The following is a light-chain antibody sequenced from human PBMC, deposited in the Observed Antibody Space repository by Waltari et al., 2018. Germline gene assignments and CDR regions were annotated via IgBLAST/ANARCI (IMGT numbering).Light chain of an antibody. V-gene: IGKV1-12*01. CDR1: QGIGPW. J-gene: IGKJ4*01. Sequence: DIQMTQSPSSVSASVGDRVTITCRASQGIGPWLAWYQQKPGKAPKLLIYGASSLQSWVPPRFSGSGSGTDFTLTINNLQPEDFATYSCQQANTFPLTFGGGTKVEIK. CDR3: QQANTFPLT. CDR2: GAS.